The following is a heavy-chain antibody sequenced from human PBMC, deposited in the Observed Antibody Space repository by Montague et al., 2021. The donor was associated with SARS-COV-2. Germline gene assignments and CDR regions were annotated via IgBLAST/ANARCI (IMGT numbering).Heavy chain of an antibody. D-gene: IGHD1-7*01. CDR1: GGPLSGNNW. J-gene: IGHJ6*02. Sequence: SETLSLTCAVSGGPLSGNNWWNWMRQTPGKGLEWIGEILHSVHGGXNXXXXSLKSRVSIGVDESKNQFSLNMRSVTTADTAVYYCAKSTSPVWNYKGLDAWGQGTTVTV. V-gene: IGHV4-4*02. CDR3: AKSTSPVWNYKGLDA. CDR2: ILHSVHGGX.